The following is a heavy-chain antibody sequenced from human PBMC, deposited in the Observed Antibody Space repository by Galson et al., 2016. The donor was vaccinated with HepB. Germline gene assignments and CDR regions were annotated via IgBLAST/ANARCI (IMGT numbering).Heavy chain of an antibody. Sequence: SLRLSCAASGFTFSSYAMTWVRQAPGKGLEWVSAISGRTGNTYYADLVKGRFTISRDKSKNTLYLQMNSLRVDDTAVYYCAKDSTDYYDGSGYYSYFDYWGQGPLVTVSS. J-gene: IGHJ4*02. CDR3: AKDSTDYYDGSGYYSYFDY. V-gene: IGHV3-23*01. D-gene: IGHD3-22*01. CDR2: ISGRTGNT. CDR1: GFTFSSYA.